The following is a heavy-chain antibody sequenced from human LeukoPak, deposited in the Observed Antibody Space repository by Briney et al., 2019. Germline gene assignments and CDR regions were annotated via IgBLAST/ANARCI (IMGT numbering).Heavy chain of an antibody. CDR3: ARGEGYCSSTSCYNRFDP. Sequence: ASVKVSCKASGGTFSSYAISWVRQAPGQGLEWMGGIIPIFGTANYAQKFQGRVTITTDESTSTAYMELSSLRSEDTAVYYCARGEGYCSSTSCYNRFDPWGQGTLVTVSS. CDR1: GGTFSSYA. V-gene: IGHV1-69*05. J-gene: IGHJ5*02. D-gene: IGHD2-2*01. CDR2: IIPIFGTA.